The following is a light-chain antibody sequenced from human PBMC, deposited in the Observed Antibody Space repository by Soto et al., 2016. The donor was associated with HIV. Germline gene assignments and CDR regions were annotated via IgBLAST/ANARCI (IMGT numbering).Light chain of an antibody. V-gene: IGLV3-21*04. CDR2: FDS. CDR3: QVWDNSSDHPV. Sequence: SYELTQPPSVSVAPEDGHDYLWGKSTLELKLVHWYQHKPGQAPVLVIYFDSRRPSGIPERFAGSNSDNTATLTISSVEAGDEADFYCQVWDNSSDHPVFGGGTKLTVL. J-gene: IGLJ2*01. CDR1: TLELKL.